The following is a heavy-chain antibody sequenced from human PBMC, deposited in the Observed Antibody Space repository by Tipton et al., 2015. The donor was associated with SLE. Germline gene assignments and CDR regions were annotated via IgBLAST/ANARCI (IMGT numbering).Heavy chain of an antibody. CDR2: IYYSGST. Sequence: TLSLTCTVSGGSISSYYWSWIRQPPGKGLEWIGSIYYSGSTYYNPSLKSRVTISVDTSKNQFSLKLSSVTAADTAVYYCARGVVRFDYWGQGTLVTVSS. V-gene: IGHV4-39*07. J-gene: IGHJ4*02. CDR3: ARGVVRFDY. D-gene: IGHD3-10*01. CDR1: GGSISSYY.